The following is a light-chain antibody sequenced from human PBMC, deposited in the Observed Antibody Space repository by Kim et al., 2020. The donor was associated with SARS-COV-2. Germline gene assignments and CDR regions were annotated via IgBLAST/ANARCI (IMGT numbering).Light chain of an antibody. CDR2: GAS. J-gene: IGKJ2*01. CDR3: QQYNNWPWYT. V-gene: IGKV3-15*01. CDR1: QSVSSN. Sequence: EIVMTQSPATLSVSTGERATLSCRASQSVSSNLAWYQQKPGQAPRLLIYGASTRATGIPARFSGSGSGTEFTLTISSLQSEDFAVYYCQQYNNWPWYTFGQGTKLEI.